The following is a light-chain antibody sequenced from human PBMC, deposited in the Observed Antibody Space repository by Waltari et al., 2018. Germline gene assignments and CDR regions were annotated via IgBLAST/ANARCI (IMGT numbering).Light chain of an antibody. CDR2: WAS. CDR1: QSLLYSSNNKNF. Sequence: DIVMTQSPDSLAVSLGERATINCKSSQSLLYSSNNKNFLAWYQQKPGQPPKLLIYWASIRDSGVPDRFSGSGSGTDYTLTITSLQAEEVAVYYCQQYYSIPPWTFGQGTKVEVK. J-gene: IGKJ1*01. CDR3: QQYYSIPPWT. V-gene: IGKV4-1*01.